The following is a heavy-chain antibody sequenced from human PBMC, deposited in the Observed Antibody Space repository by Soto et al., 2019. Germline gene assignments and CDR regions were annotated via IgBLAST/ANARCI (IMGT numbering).Heavy chain of an antibody. Sequence: QVQLQESGPGLVKPSQTLSLTCTVSGGSISSGDYYWSWIRQPPEKGLEWIGYIYYSGSNYYNPSLKSRVTITVDTSKNQSSLKLSSVTAADPAVYYCAAGRPDGARLDPWGQGTLVTVSS. CDR2: IYYSGSN. V-gene: IGHV4-30-4*01. J-gene: IGHJ5*02. D-gene: IGHD6-6*01. CDR3: AAGRPDGARLDP. CDR1: GGSISSGDYY.